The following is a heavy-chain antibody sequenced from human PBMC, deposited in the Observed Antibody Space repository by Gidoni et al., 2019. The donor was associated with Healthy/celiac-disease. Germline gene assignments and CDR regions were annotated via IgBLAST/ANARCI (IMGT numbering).Heavy chain of an antibody. CDR3: ASTNYDFWSGYYTYYYYYGMDV. Sequence: QLQLQESGPGLVKPSETLSLTCTVSGGSISTSSYYWGWIRQPPGKGLEWIGSIYYSGSTYYNPSLKSRVTISVDTSKNQFSLKLSSVTAADTAVYYCASTNYDFWSGYYTYYYYYGMDVWGQGTTVTVSS. CDR1: GGSISTSSYY. CDR2: IYYSGST. V-gene: IGHV4-39*01. J-gene: IGHJ6*02. D-gene: IGHD3-3*01.